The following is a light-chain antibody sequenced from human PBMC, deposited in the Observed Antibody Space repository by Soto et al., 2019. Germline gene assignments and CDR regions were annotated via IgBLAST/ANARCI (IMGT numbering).Light chain of an antibody. CDR3: QHYNSYSIT. Sequence: DIQMTQSPSTLSASVGDRVTITCRASQSISSWLAWYQQKPGKAPKFLIYDASSLESGVPSRFGGSGSGTEFTLTISSLQPDDFATYYCQHYNSYSITFGQGTRLEIK. J-gene: IGKJ5*01. V-gene: IGKV1-5*01. CDR1: QSISSW. CDR2: DAS.